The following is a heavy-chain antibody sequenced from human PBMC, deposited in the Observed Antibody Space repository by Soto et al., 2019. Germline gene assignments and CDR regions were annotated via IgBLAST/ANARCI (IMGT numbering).Heavy chain of an antibody. CDR3: ARALDILTFWQFTF. CDR2: ISAYNGNI. D-gene: IGHD3-9*01. J-gene: IGHJ4*02. V-gene: IGHV1-18*01. Sequence: QVRLVQSVAEVKKPGASVKVSCKTYGYDFTNYGINWVRQAPGQGLEGMGWISAYNGNIVYAQMFPSRATLSTDTATGSAYMELRSLRSDITAVSYFARALDILTFWQFTFWGQGTLVTVPS. CDR1: GYDFTNYG.